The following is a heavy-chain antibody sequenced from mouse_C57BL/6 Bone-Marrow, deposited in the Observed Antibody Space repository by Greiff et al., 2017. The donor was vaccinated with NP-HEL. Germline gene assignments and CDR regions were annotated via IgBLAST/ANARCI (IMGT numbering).Heavy chain of an antibody. CDR3: AREITTVVARAMDY. CDR2: IDPNSGGT. CDR1: GYTFTSYW. D-gene: IGHD1-1*01. Sequence: QVHVKQPGAELVKPGASVKLSCKASGYTFTSYWMHWVKQRPGRGLEWIGRIDPNSGGTKYNEKFKSKATLTVDKPSSTAYMQLSSLTSEDSAVYYCAREITTVVARAMDYWGQGTSVTVSS. V-gene: IGHV1-72*01. J-gene: IGHJ4*01.